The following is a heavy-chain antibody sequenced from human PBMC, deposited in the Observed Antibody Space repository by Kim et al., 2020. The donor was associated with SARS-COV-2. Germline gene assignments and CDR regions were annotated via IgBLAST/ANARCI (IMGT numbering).Heavy chain of an antibody. J-gene: IGHJ5*02. V-gene: IGHV5-51*01. CDR3: ARLGGMSNSSGGFDP. D-gene: IGHD6-13*01. Sequence: RPSVQGQVTISADRSITTAYLQWSSLKASDTAMYYCARLGGMSNSSGGFDPWGQGTLVTVSS.